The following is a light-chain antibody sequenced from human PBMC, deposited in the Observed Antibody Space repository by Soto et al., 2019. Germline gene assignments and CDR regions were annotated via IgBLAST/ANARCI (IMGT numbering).Light chain of an antibody. Sequence: EIVMTQSPATLSVSPGERATLSCRASQSVSSKLAWYQQKPVQAPRLLIYGASTRATGIPARFSGSGSGTEFTLTIRSLQSEDFAVYYCQKYNNWWTFGQGTKVEIK. CDR1: QSVSSK. V-gene: IGKV3-15*01. CDR3: QKYNNWWT. J-gene: IGKJ1*01. CDR2: GAS.